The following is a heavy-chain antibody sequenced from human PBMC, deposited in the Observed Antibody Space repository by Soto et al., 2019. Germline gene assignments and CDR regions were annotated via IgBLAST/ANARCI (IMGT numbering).Heavy chain of an antibody. CDR2: ISAYNGNT. CDR3: ARDLGYFVSNAYSTGFDT. Sequence: ASVKVSCKVSGYTFTSYCISWVRQAPGQGLEWMGWISAYNGNTNYAQKLQGRVTMTTDTSTSTAYMELRSLRSDDTAVYYCARDLGYFVSNAYSTGFDTCGQEAVLTVSS. J-gene: IGHJ5*02. D-gene: IGHD3-22*01. V-gene: IGHV1-18*01. CDR1: GYTFTSYC.